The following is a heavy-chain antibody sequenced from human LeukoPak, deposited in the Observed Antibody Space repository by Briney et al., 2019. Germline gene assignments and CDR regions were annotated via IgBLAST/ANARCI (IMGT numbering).Heavy chain of an antibody. CDR3: ARGDFGETNTAFDV. CDR1: GYTFTYYD. J-gene: IGHJ3*01. D-gene: IGHD4-17*01. CDR2: INPNSATT. Sequence: GASVNVSCKTSGYTFTYYDVHWVRQAPGQGLEWRGWINPNSATTNYAQRLQGRVTFTRDTSLSVAYMELSSLTSEDAAVYFCARGDFGETNTAFDVWGQGTLVAVSS. V-gene: IGHV1-8*03.